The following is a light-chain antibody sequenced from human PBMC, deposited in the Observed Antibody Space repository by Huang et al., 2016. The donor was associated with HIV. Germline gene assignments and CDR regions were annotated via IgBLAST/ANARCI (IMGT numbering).Light chain of an antibody. J-gene: IGKJ4*01. Sequence: EIVLTQSPATLSLSPGERATLSCRASQIVSSYLAWYQHKPGQAPRLLIYDASNRATGIPPRFSGSGSGTDFSLTISSLEPEDFAVYYCQHRSNWPPFTFGGGTKVEIK. CDR3: QHRSNWPPFT. V-gene: IGKV3-11*01. CDR1: QIVSSY. CDR2: DAS.